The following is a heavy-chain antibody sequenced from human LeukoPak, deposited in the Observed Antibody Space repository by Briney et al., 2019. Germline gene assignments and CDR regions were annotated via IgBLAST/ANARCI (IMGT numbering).Heavy chain of an antibody. V-gene: IGHV4-4*07. CDR1: GGSISSYY. Sequence: SETLSLTRTVSGGSISSYYWSWIRQPAGKGLEWIGRIYTSGGTNYNRSLKSRVTMSVDPSKNQFSLKLGSVTAADTAVYYCARGYSQLDYWGQGTLVTVSS. CDR3: ARGYSQLDY. J-gene: IGHJ4*02. CDR2: IYTSGGT. D-gene: IGHD1-1*01.